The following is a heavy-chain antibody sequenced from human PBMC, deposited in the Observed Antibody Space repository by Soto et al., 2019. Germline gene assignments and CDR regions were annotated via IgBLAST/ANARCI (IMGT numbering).Heavy chain of an antibody. V-gene: IGHV2-26*01. CDR1: GFSLSNARMG. Sequence: QVTLKESGPVLVKPTETLTLTCTVSGFSLSNARMGVSWIRQPPGKALEWLAHIFSNDEKSYSTSLKSRLTISKDTSKSQVVLTLTNMDPVDTATYSCARIKADAGGWFDPWGQGTLVTVSS. CDR3: ARIKADAGGWFDP. J-gene: IGHJ5*02. CDR2: IFSNDEK. D-gene: IGHD3-10*01.